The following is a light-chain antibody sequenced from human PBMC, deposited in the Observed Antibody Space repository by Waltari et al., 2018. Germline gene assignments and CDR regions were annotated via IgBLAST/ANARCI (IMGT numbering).Light chain of an antibody. CDR2: EVS. V-gene: IGLV2-18*02. CDR1: SRDVGSYNR. CDR3: SSYTSSSTFVV. J-gene: IGLJ2*01. Sequence: QSALTQPPSVSGSPGQSVTISCTGPSRDVGSYNRVSWYQQPPGTAPKLMIYEVSNRPSGVPDRFSGSKSGNTASLTISGLQAEDEADYYCSSYTSSSTFVVFGGGTKLTVL.